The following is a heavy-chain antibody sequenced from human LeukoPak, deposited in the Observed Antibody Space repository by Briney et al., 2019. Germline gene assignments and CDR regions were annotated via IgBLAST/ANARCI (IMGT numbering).Heavy chain of an antibody. J-gene: IGHJ6*02. V-gene: IGHV1-2*02. CDR3: AGGMVRGVIQDYYGMDV. D-gene: IGHD3-10*01. Sequence: ASVKVSCKASGYTFTGYYMHWVRQAPGQGLEWMGWINPNSGGTNYAQKFQGRVTMTGDTSISTAYMELSRLRSDDTAVYYCAGGMVRGVIQDYYGMDVWGQGTTVTVSS. CDR1: GYTFTGYY. CDR2: INPNSGGT.